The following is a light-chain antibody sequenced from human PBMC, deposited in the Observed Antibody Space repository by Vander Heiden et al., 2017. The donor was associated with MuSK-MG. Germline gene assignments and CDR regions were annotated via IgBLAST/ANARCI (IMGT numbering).Light chain of an antibody. J-gene: IGLJ3*02. CDR2: EGT. CDR3: CSYAGGSTPWV. V-gene: IGLV2-23*01. Sequence: QSALTQPAPVSGSPGQSITSSCIGTNSDVGSYNLVSWYQQHPGKAPKLIISEGTKRPSGVSNRFSGSKSGNTASLTIAGLQADDEADYYCCSYAGGSTPWVFGGGTKLTVL. CDR1: NSDVGSYNL.